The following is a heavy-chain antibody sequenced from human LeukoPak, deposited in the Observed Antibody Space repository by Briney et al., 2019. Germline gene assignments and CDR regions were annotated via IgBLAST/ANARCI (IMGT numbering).Heavy chain of an antibody. D-gene: IGHD2-21*02. V-gene: IGHV3-7*01. Sequence: PGGSLRLSCATSGLPFRFYYFSWVRQAPGKGLEWIANIKQDGSDKYYVDSVKGRFTISRDNAKRSLYLQMNSLRAEDTAVYYCVTDCGTMNPGGYWGQGTLVTVSS. CDR3: VTDCGTMNPGGY. CDR2: IKQDGSDK. J-gene: IGHJ1*01. CDR1: GLPFRFYY.